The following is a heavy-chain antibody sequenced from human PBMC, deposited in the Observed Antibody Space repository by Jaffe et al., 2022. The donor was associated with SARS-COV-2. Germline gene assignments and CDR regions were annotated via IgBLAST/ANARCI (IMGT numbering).Heavy chain of an antibody. J-gene: IGHJ4*02. D-gene: IGHD6-19*01. CDR1: GFTFSSYG. CDR2: ISYDGSNK. CDR3: AKDLEAVAGPFDY. Sequence: QVQLVESGGGVVQPGRSLRLSCAASGFTFSSYGMHWVRQAPGKGLEWVAVISYDGSNKYYADSVKGRFTISRDNSKNTLYLQMNSLRAEDTAVYYCAKDLEAVAGPFDYWGQGTLVTVSS. V-gene: IGHV3-30*18.